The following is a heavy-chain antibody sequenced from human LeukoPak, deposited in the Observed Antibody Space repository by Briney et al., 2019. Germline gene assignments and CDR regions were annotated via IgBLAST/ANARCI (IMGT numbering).Heavy chain of an antibody. D-gene: IGHD1-1*01. V-gene: IGHV1-2*06. J-gene: IGHJ4*02. CDR3: ASGTTERIDY. Sequence: GASVKVSCKASGHTFTGYYMHWVRQASGQGLEWMGRINPSSGGTNYVQKFQGRVTTTRDTSITTAYMELTSLRSDDTAVYYCASGTTERIDYWGQGTLVTVSS. CDR1: GHTFTGYY. CDR2: INPSSGGT.